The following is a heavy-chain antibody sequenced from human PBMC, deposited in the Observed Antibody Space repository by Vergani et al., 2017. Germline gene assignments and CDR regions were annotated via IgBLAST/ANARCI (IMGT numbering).Heavy chain of an antibody. D-gene: IGHD2-2*02. J-gene: IGHJ4*02. V-gene: IGHV3-23*01. CDR1: GFTFIMLA. CDR2: LSASDRRT. CDR3: ATIGYRRWGYYFDY. Sequence: EVQLLESGGDLVQPGGSLRLSCAASGFTFIMLAMSWVRQAPGKGLEWVSTLSASDRRTHYADSVKGRFTISRDISKNTLFLHMNSLRPEDTAVYYCATIGYRRWGYYFDYWGQGILVTVSS.